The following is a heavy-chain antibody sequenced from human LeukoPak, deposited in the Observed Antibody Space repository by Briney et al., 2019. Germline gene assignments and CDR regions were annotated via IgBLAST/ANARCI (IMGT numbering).Heavy chain of an antibody. Sequence: ASVKVSCEASGGTFSSYAISWVRQAPGHGLEWMGGSIPLYGTANYVQKLQGRVTITTDEFASTAYMELSSLRSDDTAVYYCARGTISGNYFDYWGQGTLVTVSS. CDR1: GGTFSSYA. D-gene: IGHD3-10*01. CDR3: ARGTISGNYFDY. CDR2: SIPLYGTA. V-gene: IGHV1-69*05. J-gene: IGHJ4*02.